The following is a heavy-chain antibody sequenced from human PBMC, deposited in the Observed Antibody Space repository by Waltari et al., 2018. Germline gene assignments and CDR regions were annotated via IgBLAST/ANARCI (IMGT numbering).Heavy chain of an antibody. CDR1: GGSPIADG. D-gene: IGHD6-13*01. J-gene: IGHJ3*01. CDR2: ITPLSKTT. V-gene: IGHV1-69*12. CDR3: ATEGSGSWNRDAFDV. Sequence: QVQLVQSGAEVKKPGSSVKVSCKASGGSPIADGFTWVRQAPGQGLEWMGGITPLSKTTNYAQKFQGRLTVTVDDSTKTAYMEMSRLTSEDTAVYYCATEGSGSWNRDAFDVWGQGTLVTVSS.